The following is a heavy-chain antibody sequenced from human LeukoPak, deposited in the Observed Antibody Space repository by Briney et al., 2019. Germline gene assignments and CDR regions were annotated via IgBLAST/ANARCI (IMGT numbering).Heavy chain of an antibody. CDR3: ARERPEQQQSRGIDY. V-gene: IGHV1-18*01. D-gene: IGHD6-13*01. Sequence: ASVKVSCKASGYTFTGYGISWVRQAPGQGLEWMGWISAYNGNTNYAQKLQGRVTMTTDTSTSTAYMELRSLRSDDTAVYYCARERPEQQQSRGIDYWGQGTLVTVSS. CDR1: GYTFTGYG. CDR2: ISAYNGNT. J-gene: IGHJ4*02.